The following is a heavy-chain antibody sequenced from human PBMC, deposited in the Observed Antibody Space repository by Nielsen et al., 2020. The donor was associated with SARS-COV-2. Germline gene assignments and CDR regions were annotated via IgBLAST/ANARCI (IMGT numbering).Heavy chain of an antibody. V-gene: IGHV3-23*01. J-gene: IGHJ3*01. Sequence: GESLKISCAASGFTFNIYAMALVLRAPGRGLQWVTGVSASCGSTYYTDSVKGRFSISRDNSKNTLFLQMHSLRVEDTALDYCAKDGVVRGDALDLWGQGTMVTVSS. CDR3: AKDGVVRGDALDL. CDR2: VSASCGST. D-gene: IGHD3-10*01. CDR1: GFTFNIYA.